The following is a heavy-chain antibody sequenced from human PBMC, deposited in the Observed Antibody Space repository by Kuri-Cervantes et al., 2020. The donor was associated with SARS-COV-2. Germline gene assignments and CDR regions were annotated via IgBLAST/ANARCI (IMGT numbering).Heavy chain of an antibody. D-gene: IGHD5-24*01. V-gene: IGHV3-48*03. CDR2: ISSSGSAI. J-gene: IGHJ2*01. CDR3: AGESRDAYNLGSFDL. CDR1: GFTFSSYE. Sequence: GGSLRLSCAASGFTFSSYEMHWVRQAAGKGLEWVSYISSSGSAIYYADSVKGRFTISRDNAKNSLYLQMNSLRDEDTAVYYCAGESRDAYNLGSFDLWGRGTLVTVSS.